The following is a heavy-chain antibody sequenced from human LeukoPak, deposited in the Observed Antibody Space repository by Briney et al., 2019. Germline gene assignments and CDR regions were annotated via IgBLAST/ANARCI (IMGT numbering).Heavy chain of an antibody. CDR1: GFTVSSSY. CDR3: ARGVAAAGTTLDY. V-gene: IGHV3-66*01. Sequence: GGSLRLSCAASGFTVSSSYMTWVRQAPGKGLEWVSVIYSGGTTYYANSVKGRFTISRDNSKNTLYLQMNSLRDEDTAVYYCARGVAAAGTTLDYWGQGTLVTVSS. J-gene: IGHJ4*02. D-gene: IGHD6-13*01. CDR2: IYSGGTT.